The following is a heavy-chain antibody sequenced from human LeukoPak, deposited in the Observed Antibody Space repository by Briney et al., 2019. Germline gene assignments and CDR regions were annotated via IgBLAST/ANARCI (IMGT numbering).Heavy chain of an antibody. CDR2: IYYSGST. CDR3: ARDGAVGWFDP. CDR1: GGSISSYY. J-gene: IGHJ5*02. V-gene: IGHV4-59*01. D-gene: IGHD2-15*01. Sequence: SETLSLTCTVSGGSISSYYWSWIRQPPGKGLEWIGYIYYSGSTNYNPSLRSRVTISLDTSKNQFSLRLSSVTAADTAVYYCARDGAVGWFDPWGQGALVTVSS.